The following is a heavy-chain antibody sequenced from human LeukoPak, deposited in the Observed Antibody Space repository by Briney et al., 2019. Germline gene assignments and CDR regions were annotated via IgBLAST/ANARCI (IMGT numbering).Heavy chain of an antibody. CDR3: ARDGSGYYGYFDL. V-gene: IGHV4-59*01. CDR1: GGSISSYY. CDR2: IYYSGST. Sequence: KPSETLSLTCTVSGGSISSYYWSWIRQPPGKGLEWIGYIYYSGSTNYNPSLRSRVTISVDTSKNQFSLKLSSVTAADTAVYYCARDGSGYYGYFDLWGRGTLVTVS. D-gene: IGHD3-3*01. J-gene: IGHJ2*01.